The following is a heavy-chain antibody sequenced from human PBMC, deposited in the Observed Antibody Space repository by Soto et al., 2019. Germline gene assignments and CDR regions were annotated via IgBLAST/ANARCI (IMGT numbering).Heavy chain of an antibody. D-gene: IGHD4-17*01. CDR1: GGSISSGGYY. V-gene: IGHV4-31*03. CDR2: IYYSGST. J-gene: IGHJ4*02. CDR3: AREIQGLTVTTFDY. Sequence: PSETLSLTCTVSGGSISSGGYYWSWIRQHPGKGLEWIGYIYYSGSTYYNPSLKSRVTISVDTSKNQFSLKLSSVTAADTVVYYCAREIQGLTVTTFDYWGQGTLVTVSS.